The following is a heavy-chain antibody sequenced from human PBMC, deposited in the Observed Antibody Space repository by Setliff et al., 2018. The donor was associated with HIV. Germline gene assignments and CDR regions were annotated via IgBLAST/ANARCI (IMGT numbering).Heavy chain of an antibody. D-gene: IGHD4-17*01. CDR3: ARELPHGGDYTLTTYYMDV. CDR1: GYTFTTYS. V-gene: IGHV1-18*01. Sequence: ASVKVSCKTSGYTFTTYSIHWVRQAPGQGLEWMGWISTYNADTNYAQKVQGRVTMTTDTSTSTAYMELRSLRSDDTAVYYCARELPHGGDYTLTTYYMDVWGKGTTVTVSS. J-gene: IGHJ6*03. CDR2: ISTYNADT.